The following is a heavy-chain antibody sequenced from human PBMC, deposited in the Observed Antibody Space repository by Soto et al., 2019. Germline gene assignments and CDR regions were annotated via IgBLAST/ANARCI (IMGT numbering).Heavy chain of an antibody. CDR2: IIPILGIA. CDR1: GGTLSSYT. J-gene: IGHJ4*02. Sequence: QVQLVQSGAEVKKPGSSVKVSCKASGGTLSSYTISWVRQAPGEGLEWMGRIIPILGIANYAQKFQGRVTITADKSTSTAYMELSSLRSEDTAVYYCARAGGRPYHYWGQGTLVTVSS. V-gene: IGHV1-69*02. CDR3: ARAGGRPYHY.